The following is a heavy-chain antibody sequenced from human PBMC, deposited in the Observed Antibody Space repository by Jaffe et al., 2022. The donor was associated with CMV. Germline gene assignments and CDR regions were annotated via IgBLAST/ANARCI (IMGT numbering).Heavy chain of an antibody. CDR3: ARGSTSLDY. D-gene: IGHD2-2*01. V-gene: IGHV3-74*01. CDR1: GFAFRGYR. Sequence: EVQLVESGGGLVQPGGSLRLSCAASGFAFRGYRMHWVRQAPGKGLVWVSSINTDGSTTGYADSVKGRFTISRDNAKSTLYLQMDSLRAEDTAVYYCARGSTSLDYWGQGTLVTVSS. CDR2: INTDGSTT. J-gene: IGHJ4*02.